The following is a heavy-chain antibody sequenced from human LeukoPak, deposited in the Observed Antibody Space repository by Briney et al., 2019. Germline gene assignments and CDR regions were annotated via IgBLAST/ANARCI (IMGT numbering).Heavy chain of an antibody. V-gene: IGHV1-46*01. CDR1: GFTFTSSA. Sequence: ASVKVSCKASGFTFTSSAVHWVRQAPGQGLEWMGIINPSGGSTSYAQKFQGRVTMTRDTSTSTVYMELSSLRSEDTAVYYCAREDGDRVNYWGQGTLVTVSS. J-gene: IGHJ4*02. D-gene: IGHD5-24*01. CDR2: INPSGGST. CDR3: AREDGDRVNY.